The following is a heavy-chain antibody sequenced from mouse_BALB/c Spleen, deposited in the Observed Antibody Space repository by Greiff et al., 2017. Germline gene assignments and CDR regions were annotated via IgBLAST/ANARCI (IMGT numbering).Heavy chain of an antibody. CDR1: GFTFSSFG. J-gene: IGHJ1*01. Sequence: EVMLVESGGGLVQPGGSRKLSCAASGFTFSSFGMHWVRQAPEKGLEWVAYISSGSSTIYYPDSVKGRFTISRDNAKNTLYLQMSSLKSEDTAMYYCARQVNYGSSGGGYFDVWGAGTTVTVSS. CDR2: ISSGSSTI. D-gene: IGHD1-1*01. V-gene: IGHV5-17*03. CDR3: ARQVNYGSSGGGYFDV.